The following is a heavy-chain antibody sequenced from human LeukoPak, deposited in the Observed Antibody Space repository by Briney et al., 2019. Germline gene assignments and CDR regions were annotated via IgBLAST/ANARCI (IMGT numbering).Heavy chain of an antibody. J-gene: IGHJ4*02. V-gene: IGHV5-10-1*01. CDR2: IEPSDSYT. D-gene: IGHD1-26*01. CDR3: ARHGGGSYSYCDY. Sequence: PGESLRISCKGSGYSFTTYWISWVRQMPGKGLEWMGRIEPSDSYTNYSPSFQGHVTISADNSISTVYLQWSSLKASDTAMYYCARHGGGSYSYCDYWGQGTLVTVSA. CDR1: GYSFTTYW.